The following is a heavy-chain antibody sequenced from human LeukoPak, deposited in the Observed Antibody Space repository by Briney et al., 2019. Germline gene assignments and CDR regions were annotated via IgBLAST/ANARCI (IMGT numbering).Heavy chain of an antibody. CDR1: GGSISSYY. J-gene: IGHJ4*02. Sequence: SETLSLTCNVSGGSISSYYWSWIRQPAGKGLEWIGRTYTSGSTNYNPSLKSRVTMSLDTSKIQFSLKLTSVTAADTAVYYCARGAYDSSGYHLGYLDYWGQGTLLTVSS. V-gene: IGHV4-4*07. CDR3: ARGAYDSSGYHLGYLDY. D-gene: IGHD3-22*01. CDR2: TYTSGST.